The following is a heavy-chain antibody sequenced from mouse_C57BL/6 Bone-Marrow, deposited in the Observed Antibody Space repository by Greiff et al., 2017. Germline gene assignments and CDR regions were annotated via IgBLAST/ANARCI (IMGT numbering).Heavy chain of an antibody. CDR2: IYPRSGNT. CDR1: GYTFTSYG. CDR3: SCDYVYYYAMDD. J-gene: IGHJ4*01. D-gene: IGHD2-4*01. Sequence: VQLQQSGAELARPGASVKLSCKASGYTFTSYGISWVKQRTGQGLEWIGEIYPRSGNTYYNEKFKGKATLTADKSSSTAYMELRSLTSEDAAVYFCSCDYVYYYAMDDWDQGTSVTVTA. V-gene: IGHV1-81*01.